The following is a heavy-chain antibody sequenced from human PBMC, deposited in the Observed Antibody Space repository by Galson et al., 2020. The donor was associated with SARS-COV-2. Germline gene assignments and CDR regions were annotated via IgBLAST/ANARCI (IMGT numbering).Heavy chain of an antibody. CDR3: ARLFGGGSSWYDVSGWFDP. CDR1: GFTFSSYW. CDR2: IKQDGSEK. J-gene: IGHJ5*02. Sequence: GESLKISCAASGFTFSSYWMSWVRQAPGKGLEWVANIKQDGSEKYYVDSVKGRFTISRDNAKNSLYLQMNSLRAEDTAVYYCARLFGGGSSWYDVSGWFDPWGQGTLVTVSS. V-gene: IGHV3-7*03. D-gene: IGHD6-13*01.